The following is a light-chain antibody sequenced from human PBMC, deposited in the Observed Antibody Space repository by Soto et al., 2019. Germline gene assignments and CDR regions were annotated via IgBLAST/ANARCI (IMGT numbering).Light chain of an antibody. Sequence: QSVLTQPPSASGTPGQRVTISSSGSSSNIGSHYVYWYQQLPGTAPKLLIYRNNQRPSGVPDRFSGSKSGTSASLAISGLRSEDEADYYCAAWDDSLSGPVFGGGTKVTVL. V-gene: IGLV1-47*01. CDR1: SSNIGSHY. J-gene: IGLJ2*01. CDR3: AAWDDSLSGPV. CDR2: RNN.